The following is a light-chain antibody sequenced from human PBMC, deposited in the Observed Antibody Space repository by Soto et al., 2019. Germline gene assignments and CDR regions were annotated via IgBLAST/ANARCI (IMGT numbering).Light chain of an antibody. CDR2: DVS. J-gene: IGLJ3*02. V-gene: IGLV2-11*01. CDR1: SSDVGGYNY. CDR3: CSYAGRYTSWV. Sequence: QSALTQPASVSGSPGQSITISCTGTSSDVGGYNYVSWYQQHPGKAPKLMIYDVSKRPSGVPDRFSGSKSGNTASLTISGLQAEDEAEYYCCSYAGRYTSWVFGGGTKLTVL.